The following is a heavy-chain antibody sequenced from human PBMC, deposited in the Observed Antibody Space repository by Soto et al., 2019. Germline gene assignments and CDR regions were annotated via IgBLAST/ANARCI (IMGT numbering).Heavy chain of an antibody. Sequence: QVQLQQWGAGLLKPSETLSLTCAVYGGSFSGYYWSWIRQPPGKGLEWIGEINHSGSTNYNPSLKSRVTISVDTSKNQFSLKLSSVTAADTAVYYCARRGSYDLWSGYYTAGDWFDPWGQGTLVTVSS. V-gene: IGHV4-34*01. CDR3: ARRGSYDLWSGYYTAGDWFDP. CDR2: INHSGST. CDR1: GGSFSGYY. D-gene: IGHD3-3*01. J-gene: IGHJ5*02.